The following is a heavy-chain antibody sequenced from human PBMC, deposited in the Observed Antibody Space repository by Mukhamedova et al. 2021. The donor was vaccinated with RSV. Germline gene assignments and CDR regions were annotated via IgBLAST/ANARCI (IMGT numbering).Heavy chain of an antibody. V-gene: IGHV3-9*01. J-gene: IGHJ4*02. Sequence: GKGLEWVSGINWNGGSMGYADSVTGRFTISRDNAKNSLYLQMNSLRPEDTALYYCAKAFDSSGYYTEYYFDIWGQGTLVTVSS. D-gene: IGHD3-22*01. CDR3: AKAFDSSGYYTEYYFDI. CDR2: INWNGGSM.